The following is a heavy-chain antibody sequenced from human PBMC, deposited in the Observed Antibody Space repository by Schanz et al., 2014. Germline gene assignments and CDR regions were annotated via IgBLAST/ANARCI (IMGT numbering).Heavy chain of an antibody. D-gene: IGHD3-10*01. V-gene: IGHV3-11*01. Sequence: VQLVESGGGLVKPGGSLRLSCTASGFPFSDYFMAWIRQPPGRGLEWVSYIGNGGVTIYYADSVKGRFAISRVNSKNSLYLQMNSLRAEDTAVYYCARIGGSVFDYWAQGTLVTVSS. CDR1: GFPFSDYF. CDR3: ARIGGSVFDY. CDR2: IGNGGVTI. J-gene: IGHJ4*02.